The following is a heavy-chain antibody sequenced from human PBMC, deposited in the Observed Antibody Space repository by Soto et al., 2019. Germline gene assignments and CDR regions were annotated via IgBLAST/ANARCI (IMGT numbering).Heavy chain of an antibody. CDR1: GFTFSSYA. J-gene: IGHJ6*02. D-gene: IGHD1-26*01. CDR2: ISGSGGST. V-gene: IGHV3-23*01. CDR3: ARVSLGASTFTDFYYYGMDV. Sequence: PGGSLRLSCAASGFTFSSYAMSWVRQAPGKGLEWVSAISGSGGSTYYADSVKGRFSISRDNSKNTLYLQMNSLRAEDTAVYYCARVSLGASTFTDFYYYGMDVWGQGTTVTVSS.